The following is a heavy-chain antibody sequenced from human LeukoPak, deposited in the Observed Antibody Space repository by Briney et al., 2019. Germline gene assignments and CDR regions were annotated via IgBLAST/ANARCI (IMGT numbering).Heavy chain of an antibody. CDR2: IIPIFGTA. Sequence: ASVKVSCKASGGTFSSYAISWVRQAPGQGLEWMGGIIPIFGTANYAQKFQGRVTITTDESTSTAYMELSSLRSEDTAVYYCAREGDTAMADDYWGQGTLVTASS. J-gene: IGHJ4*02. D-gene: IGHD5-18*01. CDR1: GGTFSSYA. CDR3: AREGDTAMADDY. V-gene: IGHV1-69*05.